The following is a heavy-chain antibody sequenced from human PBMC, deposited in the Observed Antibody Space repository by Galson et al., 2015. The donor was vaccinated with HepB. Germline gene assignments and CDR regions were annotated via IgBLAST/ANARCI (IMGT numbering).Heavy chain of an antibody. J-gene: IGHJ5*02. CDR2: INHSGST. CDR1: GGSFSGYY. CDR3: ARGARGYCSGGTCYRVRGNNWFDP. D-gene: IGHD2-15*01. V-gene: IGHV4-34*01. Sequence: TLSLTCAVYGGSFSGYYWSWIRQPPGKGLEGIGEINHSGSTNYNPSLKSRVTISVDTSKNQFSLKLSSVTAADTAFYYCARGARGYCSGGTCYRVRGNNWFDPWGQGTLVTVSS.